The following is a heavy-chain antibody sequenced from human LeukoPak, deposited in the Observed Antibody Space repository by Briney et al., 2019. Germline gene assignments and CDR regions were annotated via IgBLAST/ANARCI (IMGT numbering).Heavy chain of an antibody. Sequence: SETLSLTCAVSGYSISSSNWWGWIRQPPGKGLEWIGSIYYSGSTYYNPSLKSRVTISVDTSKNQFSLKLSSVTAADTAVYYCARGTGTVTNYYYYYMDVWGKGTTVTVSS. J-gene: IGHJ6*03. CDR3: ARGTGTVTNYYYYYMDV. D-gene: IGHD4-17*01. V-gene: IGHV4-28*03. CDR2: IYYSGST. CDR1: GYSISSSNW.